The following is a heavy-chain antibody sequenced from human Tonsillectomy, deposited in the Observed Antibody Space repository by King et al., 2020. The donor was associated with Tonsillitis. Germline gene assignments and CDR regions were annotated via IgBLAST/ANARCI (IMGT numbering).Heavy chain of an antibody. D-gene: IGHD3-3*01. CDR2: IYTSGST. CDR3: ARGVSYDFWSGYSDNWFDP. CDR1: GGSISSGSYY. J-gene: IGHJ5*02. V-gene: IGHV4-61*02. Sequence: QLQESGPGLVKPSQTLSLTCTVSGGSISSGSYYWSWIRQPAGKGLEWIGRIYTSGSTNYNPSLKSRVTISVDTSKNQFSLKLSSVTAADTAVYYCARGVSYDFWSGYSDNWFDPWGQGTLVTVSS.